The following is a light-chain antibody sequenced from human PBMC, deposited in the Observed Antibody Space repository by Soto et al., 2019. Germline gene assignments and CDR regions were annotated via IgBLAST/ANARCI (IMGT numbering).Light chain of an antibody. CDR2: AAS. J-gene: IGKJ4*01. Sequence: EIVMTQSPATLSVSPGETVTVSCRASQDITNHLAWYHQKPGQSPQLLIYAASTLATGIPARFSGSGSGVEFTLTISSLQSEDLGLYFCQQYNNWPLTFGGGTRV. V-gene: IGKV3-15*01. CDR3: QQYNNWPLT. CDR1: QDITNH.